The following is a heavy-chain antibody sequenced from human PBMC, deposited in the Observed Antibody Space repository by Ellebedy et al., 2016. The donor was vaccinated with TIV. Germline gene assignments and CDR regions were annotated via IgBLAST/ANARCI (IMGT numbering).Heavy chain of an antibody. CDR2: IYQDGSEK. Sequence: GGSLRLSYVASGFSFRNYWMGWVRQAPGKGLEWVANIYQDGSEKYYVDSVEGRFTISRDNAKNSLYLEMKSLRAEDTAVYYCARRGSYGDYAVQVNNWFDSWGQGTPVTVSP. D-gene: IGHD4-17*01. J-gene: IGHJ5*01. V-gene: IGHV3-7*01. CDR3: ARRGSYGDYAVQVNNWFDS. CDR1: GFSFRNYW.